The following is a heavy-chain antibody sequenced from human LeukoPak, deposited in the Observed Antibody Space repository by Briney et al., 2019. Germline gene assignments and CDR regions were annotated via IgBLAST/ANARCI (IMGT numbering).Heavy chain of an antibody. Sequence: GGSLRLSCAASGFNFNIYAMHWVRQAPGKGLEWVAVISYDGSDKYYADSVQGRFTISRDNSKNTLYLQMNSLRAEDTAVYYCAELGITMIGGVWGKGTTVTISS. J-gene: IGHJ6*04. CDR2: ISYDGSDK. V-gene: IGHV3-30*04. CDR1: GFNFNIYA. CDR3: AELGITMIGGV. D-gene: IGHD3-10*02.